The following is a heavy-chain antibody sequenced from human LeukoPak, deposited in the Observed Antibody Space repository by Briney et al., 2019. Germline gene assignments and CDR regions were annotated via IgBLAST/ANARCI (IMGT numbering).Heavy chain of an antibody. J-gene: IGHJ3*02. CDR3: ARVVGGHYYDSSGYYSGAFDI. CDR1: GGTFSSYA. Sequence: SVKVSCKASGGTFSSYAISWVRQAPGQGLEWMGGIIPIFGTANYAQKFQGRVTITTDESTSTAYMELSSLRSEDTAVYYCARVVGGHYYDSSGYYSGAFDIWGQGTMVTVSS. D-gene: IGHD3-22*01. CDR2: IIPIFGTA. V-gene: IGHV1-69*05.